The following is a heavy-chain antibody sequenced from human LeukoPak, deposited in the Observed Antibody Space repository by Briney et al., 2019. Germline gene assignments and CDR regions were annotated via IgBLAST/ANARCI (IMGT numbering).Heavy chain of an antibody. CDR1: GFTFSSYA. D-gene: IGHD2-8*01. CDR2: ISYDGSNK. CDR3: AKDAIVLMVYANHYYYYMDV. Sequence: GGSLRLSCAASGFTFSSYAMHWVRQAPGKGLEWVAVISYDGSNKYYADSVKGRFTISRDNSKNTLYLQMNSLRAEDTAVYYCAKDAIVLMVYANHYYYYMDVWGKGTTVTVSS. V-gene: IGHV3-30-3*01. J-gene: IGHJ6*03.